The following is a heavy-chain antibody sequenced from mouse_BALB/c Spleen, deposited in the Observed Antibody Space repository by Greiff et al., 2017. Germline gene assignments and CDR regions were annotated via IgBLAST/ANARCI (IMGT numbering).Heavy chain of an antibody. CDR3: ASHYYGSPLDY. CDR1: GFTFSSYG. J-gene: IGHJ2*01. D-gene: IGHD1-1*01. Sequence: DVMLVESGGDLVKPGGSLKLSCAASGFTFSSYGMSWVRQTPDKRLEWVATISSGGSYTYYPDSVKGRYTISRDNAKNTLYLQMSNLKSEDTAMYYYASHYYGSPLDYWGQGTTLTVSS. V-gene: IGHV5-6*02. CDR2: ISSGGSYT.